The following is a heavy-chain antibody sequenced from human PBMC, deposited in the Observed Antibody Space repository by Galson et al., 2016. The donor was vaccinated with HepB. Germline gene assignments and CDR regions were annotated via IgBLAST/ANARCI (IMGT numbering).Heavy chain of an antibody. CDR2: ITSSSSTI. Sequence: SLRLSCAVSGFTFSSYSMDWVRQAPGKGLEWVSYITSSSSTIYYADSVKGRFSISRDNAKNSLYLQMNSLRDEDTAVYYCARESYYSGNSLDQYYFDYWGQGTLVTVSS. CDR3: ARESYYSGNSLDQYYFDY. J-gene: IGHJ4*02. CDR1: GFTFSSYS. D-gene: IGHD4-23*01. V-gene: IGHV3-48*02.